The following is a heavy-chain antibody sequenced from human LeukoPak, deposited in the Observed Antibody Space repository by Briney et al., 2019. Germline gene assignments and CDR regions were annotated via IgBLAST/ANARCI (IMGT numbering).Heavy chain of an antibody. J-gene: IGHJ4*02. CDR2: ISAYNGHT. Sequence: ASVKVSCKASGYVFVSYYINWVRQAPGQGLEWMGSISAYNGHTNFAQKFQGRVTMTTDTATSTAYMEMRSLTTDDTAMYFCSRGGDHLVIGSWGQGTLVTVSS. CDR1: GYVFVSYY. CDR3: SRGGDHLVIGS. D-gene: IGHD2-21*02. V-gene: IGHV1-18*01.